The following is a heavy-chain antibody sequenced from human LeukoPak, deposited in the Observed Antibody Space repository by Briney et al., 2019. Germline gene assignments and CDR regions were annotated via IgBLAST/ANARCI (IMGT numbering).Heavy chain of an antibody. D-gene: IGHD3-22*01. V-gene: IGHV3-30*04. CDR3: AKVSRYYYDSSGYCLDY. J-gene: IGHJ4*02. Sequence: PGGSLRLSCAASGSTFSSYAMHWVRQAPGKGLEWVAVISYDGSNKYYADSVKGRFTISRDNSKNTLYLQMNSLRAEDTAVYYCAKVSRYYYDSSGYCLDYWGQGTLVTVSS. CDR1: GSTFSSYA. CDR2: ISYDGSNK.